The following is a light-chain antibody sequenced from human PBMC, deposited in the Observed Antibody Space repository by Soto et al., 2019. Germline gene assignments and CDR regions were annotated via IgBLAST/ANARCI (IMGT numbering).Light chain of an antibody. CDR1: NSNIGNNY. CDR2: DNN. CDR3: GTWDTSLTAAI. J-gene: IGLJ2*01. V-gene: IGLV1-51*01. Sequence: QSALTQPPSVSAAPGQKVTISCSGSNSNIGNNYVSWYQQLPGTAPKLLIYDNNKRPSGIPDRFSGSKSDTSATLGITGLQTGDEADYYCGTWDTSLTAAIFGGGTKLTVL.